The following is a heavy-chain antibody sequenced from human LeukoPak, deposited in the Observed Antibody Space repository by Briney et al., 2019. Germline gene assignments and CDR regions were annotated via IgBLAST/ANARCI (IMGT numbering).Heavy chain of an antibody. V-gene: IGHV5-51*01. CDR3: ARIDYGDYGYWYFDL. J-gene: IGHJ2*01. D-gene: IGHD4-17*01. Sequence: GASLQISCKGSGYSFTSNWIGWVRQMSGKGLEWMGIIYPGDSDTRYSPSFQGQVTISADKSISTAYLQWSSLKASDTAMYYCARIDYGDYGYWYFDLWGRGTLVTVSS. CDR2: IYPGDSDT. CDR1: GYSFTSNW.